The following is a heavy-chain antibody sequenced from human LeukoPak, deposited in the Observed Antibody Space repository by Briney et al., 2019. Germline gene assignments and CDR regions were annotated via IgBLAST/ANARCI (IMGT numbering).Heavy chain of an antibody. Sequence: GSSVKVSCKASGGTFSSYAISWVRQAPGQGLEWMGGIIPIFGTANYAQRFQGRVTITADESTSTAYMELSSLRSEDTAVYYCARGGGSIRYFDWLSSHEYYYYYYMDVWGKGTTVTISS. V-gene: IGHV1-69*01. CDR2: IIPIFGTA. J-gene: IGHJ6*03. CDR3: ARGGGSIRYFDWLSSHEYYYYYYMDV. D-gene: IGHD3-9*01. CDR1: GGTFSSYA.